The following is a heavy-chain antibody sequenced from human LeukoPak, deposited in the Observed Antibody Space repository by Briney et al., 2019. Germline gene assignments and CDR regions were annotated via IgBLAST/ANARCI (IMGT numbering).Heavy chain of an antibody. D-gene: IGHD3-22*01. V-gene: IGHV5-51*01. J-gene: IGHJ3*02. CDR2: IYPGDSDT. CDR3: ARQAVRYDSSGYDAFDI. CDR1: GYSFTSYW. Sequence: GESLKISCKGSGYSFTSYWIGRVRQMPGKGLEWMGIIYPGDSDTRYSPSFQGQVTISADKSISTAYLQWSSLKASDTAMYYCARQAVRYDSSGYDAFDIWGQGTMVTVSS.